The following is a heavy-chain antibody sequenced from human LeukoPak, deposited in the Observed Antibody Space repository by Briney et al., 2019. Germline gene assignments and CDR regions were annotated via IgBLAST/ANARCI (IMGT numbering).Heavy chain of an antibody. V-gene: IGHV3-23*01. CDR1: GFTFSNYA. J-gene: IGHJ4*02. CDR2: IGGSGGST. Sequence: GGSLRLSCAASGFTFSNYAMSWVRQAPGKGLKWVSGIGGSGGSTYYADSVKGRFTISRDNSKKTLYLQMNSLRAEDTAVYYCAKRERESYNYGYPDYWGQGTLVTVSS. D-gene: IGHD5-18*01. CDR3: AKRERESYNYGYPDY.